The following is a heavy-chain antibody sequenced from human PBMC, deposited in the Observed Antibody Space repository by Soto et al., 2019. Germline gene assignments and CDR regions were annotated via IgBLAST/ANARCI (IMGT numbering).Heavy chain of an antibody. V-gene: IGHV5-51*01. Sequence: SLKISCKGSGYSFTSYWIGWVRQMPGKGLEWMGIIYPGDSDTRYSPSFQGQVTISADKSISTAYLQWSSLKASDTAMYYCARQGTSYGLYYYYGMDVWGQGTTVTVSS. D-gene: IGHD4-17*01. CDR1: GYSFTSYW. J-gene: IGHJ6*02. CDR3: ARQGTSYGLYYYYGMDV. CDR2: IYPGDSDT.